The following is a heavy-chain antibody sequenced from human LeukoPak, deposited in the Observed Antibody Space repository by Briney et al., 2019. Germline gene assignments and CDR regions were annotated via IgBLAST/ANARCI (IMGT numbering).Heavy chain of an antibody. CDR1: GFTFSSYG. Sequence: GGSLRLSCAASGFTFSSYGMSWVRQAPGKGLEWVAVISYDGSNKYYADSVKGRFTISRDNSKDTLYLQMNSLRAEDTAVYYCARESYRLTYYFDYWGQGTLVTVSS. V-gene: IGHV3-30*03. CDR2: ISYDGSNK. CDR3: ARESYRLTYYFDY. J-gene: IGHJ4*02. D-gene: IGHD3-16*01.